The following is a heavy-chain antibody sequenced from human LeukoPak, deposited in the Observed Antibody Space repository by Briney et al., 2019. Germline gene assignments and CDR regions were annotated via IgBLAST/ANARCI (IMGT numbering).Heavy chain of an antibody. CDR1: GFIFTTYA. V-gene: IGHV3-23*05. Sequence: GGSLRLSCAASGFIFTTYAMGWVRQLPGKGLERVSSVSSSGSDTYYTSSVKGRFTISRDNSKNTLYLQVNSLRVEDTAVYYCARRVLGAVGYFDYWGQGALVTVSS. D-gene: IGHD4-23*01. CDR2: VSSSGSDT. J-gene: IGHJ4*02. CDR3: ARRVLGAVGYFDY.